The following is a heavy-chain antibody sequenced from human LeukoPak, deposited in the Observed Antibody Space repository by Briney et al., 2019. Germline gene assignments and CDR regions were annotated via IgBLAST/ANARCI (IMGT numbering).Heavy chain of an antibody. V-gene: IGHV4-61*02. CDR1: GGSISSGSYY. CDR2: IYTSGST. CDR3: ARDEAAAGTEFSY. J-gene: IGHJ4*02. Sequence: SETLSLTRTVSGGSISSGSYYWSWIRQPAGKGLEWIGRIYTSGSTNYNPSLKSRVTISVDTSKNQFSLKLSSVTAADTAVYYCARDEAAAGTEFSYWGQGTLVTVSS. D-gene: IGHD6-13*01.